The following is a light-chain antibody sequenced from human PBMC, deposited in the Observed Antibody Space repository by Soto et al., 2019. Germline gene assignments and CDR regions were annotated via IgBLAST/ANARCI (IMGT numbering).Light chain of an antibody. V-gene: IGKV3-20*01. J-gene: IGKJ3*01. CDR2: GAS. Sequence: EVVLTQSPGTLSLSPGERATLSCRASQRVSSSYLAWYQQKPGQAPRLLIYGASSRATGIPDRFSGSGSGTDFTLTISRLEPEDFAVYYCQQYHTSPLTFGPGTKVDI. CDR1: QRVSSSY. CDR3: QQYHTSPLT.